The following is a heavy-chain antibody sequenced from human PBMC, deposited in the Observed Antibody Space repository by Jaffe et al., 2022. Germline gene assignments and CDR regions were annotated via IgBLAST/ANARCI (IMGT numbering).Heavy chain of an antibody. J-gene: IGHJ3*02. CDR3: ARHIFIVDYDSSGYYHWGAFDI. CDR1: GYSISSGYY. Sequence: QVQLQESGPGLVKPSETLSLTCAVSGYSISSGYYWGWIRQPPGKGLEWIGSIYHSGSTYYNPSLKSRVTISVDTSKNQFSLKLSSVTAADTAVYYCARHIFIVDYDSSGYYHWGAFDIWGQGTMVTVSS. D-gene: IGHD3-22*01. V-gene: IGHV4-38-2*01. CDR2: IYHSGST.